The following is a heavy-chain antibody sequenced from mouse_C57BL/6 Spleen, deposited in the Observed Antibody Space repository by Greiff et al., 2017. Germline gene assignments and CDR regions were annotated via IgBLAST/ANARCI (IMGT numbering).Heavy chain of an antibody. D-gene: IGHD1-1*01. CDR2: IDPEDGDT. CDR3: TRLTVVATHFDY. V-gene: IGHV14-1*01. J-gene: IGHJ2*01. Sequence: EVQLQQSGAELVRPGASVKLSCTASGFNIKDYYMHWVKQRPEQGLEWIGRIDPEDGDTEYAPKFQGKATMTADTSSNTAYLQLSSLTSEDTAVYYCTRLTVVATHFDYWGQGTTLTVSS. CDR1: GFNIKDYY.